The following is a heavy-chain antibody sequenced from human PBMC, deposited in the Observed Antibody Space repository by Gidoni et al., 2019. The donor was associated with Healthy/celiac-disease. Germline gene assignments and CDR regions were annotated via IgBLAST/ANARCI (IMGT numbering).Heavy chain of an antibody. V-gene: IGHV1-8*01. D-gene: IGHD3-3*01. CDR1: GYTFTSYD. CDR2: MNPNSGNT. J-gene: IGHJ6*02. CDR3: AKDTIFGVENLKYYYYYGMDV. Sequence: HVQLVQSGAEVKKPGASVKVSCTASGYTFTSYDSNWVRQATGQGLEWMGWMNPNSGNTGYAQKFQGRVTMTRNTSISTAYMELSSLRSEDTAVYYCAKDTIFGVENLKYYYYYGMDVWGQGTTVTVSS.